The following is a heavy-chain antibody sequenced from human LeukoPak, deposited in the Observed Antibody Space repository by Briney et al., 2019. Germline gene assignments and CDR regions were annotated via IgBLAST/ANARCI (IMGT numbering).Heavy chain of an antibody. D-gene: IGHD2-2*01. Sequence: GGSLRLSCAASGFTFSSYTMNWVRQSPGKGLEWGSSISISRSYIYNAGSVKGRFTISRDSAKNSLYLQMNSLRAEDTAVYYCARDHYSSTSCFPSGTNYFDSWGQGNPVTVSS. CDR3: ARDHYSSTSCFPSGTNYFDS. CDR2: ISISRSYI. CDR1: GFTFSSYT. V-gene: IGHV3-21*01. J-gene: IGHJ4*02.